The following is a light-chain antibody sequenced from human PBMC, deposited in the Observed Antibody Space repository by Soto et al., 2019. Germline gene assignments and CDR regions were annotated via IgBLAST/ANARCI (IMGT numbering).Light chain of an antibody. Sequence: EVVLTQSPATLSLSPGERATLSCRASQGVSTYLAWYQQKPGQAPRLLIYEASNRATGIPARFSGSGSGTDFTLTISSLETEDFAVYYCQQRGHWPLTFGGGTKVEIK. CDR3: QQRGHWPLT. V-gene: IGKV3-11*01. CDR2: EAS. CDR1: QGVSTY. J-gene: IGKJ4*01.